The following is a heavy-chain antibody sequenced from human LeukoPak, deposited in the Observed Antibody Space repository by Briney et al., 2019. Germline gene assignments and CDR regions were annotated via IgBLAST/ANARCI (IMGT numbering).Heavy chain of an antibody. D-gene: IGHD5-24*01. V-gene: IGHV4-59*01. CDR2: IYYSGST. CDR1: GGSISSYY. Sequence: SETLSLTCTVSGGSISSYYWSWIRQPPGKGLEWIGYIYYSGSTNYNPSLKSRVTISVDTSKNQFSLKLGSVTAADTAVYYCARARDGYNLGVFDYWGQGTLVTVSS. J-gene: IGHJ4*02. CDR3: ARARDGYNLGVFDY.